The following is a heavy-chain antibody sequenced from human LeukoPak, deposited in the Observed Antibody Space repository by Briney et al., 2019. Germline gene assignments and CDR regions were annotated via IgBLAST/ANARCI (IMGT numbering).Heavy chain of an antibody. D-gene: IGHD3-22*01. CDR1: GGSISSYY. J-gene: IGHJ4*02. Sequence: ASETLSLTSTVSGGSISSYYWSWIRQPPGKGLEWIGYIYYSGSTNYNPSLKSRVTISVDTSKNQFSLKLSSVTAADTAVYYCAGTYYYDSSGYYHYSLWGQGTLVTVSS. CDR2: IYYSGST. CDR3: AGTYYYDSSGYYHYSL. V-gene: IGHV4-59*01.